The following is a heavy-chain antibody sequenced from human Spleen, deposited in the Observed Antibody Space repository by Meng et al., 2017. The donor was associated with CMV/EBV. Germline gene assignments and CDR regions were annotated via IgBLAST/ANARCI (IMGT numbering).Heavy chain of an antibody. CDR3: ARDRGYYDILTGYNPGAFDI. D-gene: IGHD3-9*01. CDR2: INHGGST. Sequence: SETLSLTCAVYDGSFSGYYWSWIRQPPGKGLEWIGEINHGGSTSYNPSLKSRVTISVDKSKNQFSLNLSSVTAADTAVYYCARDRGYYDILTGYNPGAFDIWGQGTMVTVSS. V-gene: IGHV4-34*01. CDR1: DGSFSGYY. J-gene: IGHJ3*02.